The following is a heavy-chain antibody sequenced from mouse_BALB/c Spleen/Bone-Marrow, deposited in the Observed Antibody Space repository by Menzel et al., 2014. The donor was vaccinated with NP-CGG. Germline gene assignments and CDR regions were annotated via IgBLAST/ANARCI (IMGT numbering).Heavy chain of an antibody. J-gene: IGHJ1*01. CDR3: TRGGNWDDFDV. D-gene: IGHD4-1*01. CDR2: ISSGSTAI. V-gene: IGHV5-17*02. CDR1: GFTFSSFG. Sequence: EVQLVESGGGLVQPGGSRKLSCAASGFTFSSFGMHWVRQAPEKGLEWVAYISSGSTAIFYADTVKGRFTISRDNPKNTLFLQMTSLRSEDTAMYYFTRGGNWDDFDVWGAGTTVTVSS.